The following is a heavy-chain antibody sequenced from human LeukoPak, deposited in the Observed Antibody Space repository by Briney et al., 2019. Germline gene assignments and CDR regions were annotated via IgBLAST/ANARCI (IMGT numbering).Heavy chain of an antibody. V-gene: IGHV3-48*01. CDR3: ARDALANDY. CDR1: GFTFSSYS. J-gene: IGHJ4*02. Sequence: GGSLGLSCAASGFTFSSYSMNWVRQAPGKGLEWVSYISSSSSTIYYADSVKGRFTISRDNAKNSLYLQMNSLRAEDTAVYYCARDALANDYWGQGTLATVSS. D-gene: IGHD3-16*01. CDR2: ISSSSSTI.